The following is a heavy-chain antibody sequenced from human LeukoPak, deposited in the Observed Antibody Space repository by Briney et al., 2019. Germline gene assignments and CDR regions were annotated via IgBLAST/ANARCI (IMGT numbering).Heavy chain of an antibody. CDR3: AKASGVMIVFDAFDI. CDR1: GFTFSSYA. Sequence: GGSLRLSCAASGFTFSSYAMHWVRQAPGKGLEWVAFIRYDGSNKYYADSVKGRFTISRDNSENTLYLQMHGLRAGDTAVYYCAKASGVMIVFDAFDIWGQGTMVTVSS. J-gene: IGHJ3*02. D-gene: IGHD3-22*01. V-gene: IGHV3-30*02. CDR2: IRYDGSNK.